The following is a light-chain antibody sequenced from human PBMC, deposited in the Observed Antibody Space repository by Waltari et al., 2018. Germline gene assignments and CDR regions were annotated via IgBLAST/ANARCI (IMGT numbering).Light chain of an antibody. V-gene: IGLV3-21*03. Sequence: SYVLTQPPSVSVAPGKTARITCGGNNIGIKSVHGYQQKQGQAPVLVVYDDSDRPSGIPERFSGSNSGNTATLTISRVEAGDEADYYCQVWDSSSDHVVFGGGTKLTVL. J-gene: IGLJ2*01. CDR3: QVWDSSSDHVV. CDR2: DDS. CDR1: NIGIKS.